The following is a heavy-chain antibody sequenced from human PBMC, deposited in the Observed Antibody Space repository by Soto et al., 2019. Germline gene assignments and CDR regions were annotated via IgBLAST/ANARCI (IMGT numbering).Heavy chain of an antibody. J-gene: IGHJ6*02. V-gene: IGHV1-3*05. CDR2: INAGNGNT. Sequence: QVQLVQSGAEEKKPGASVKVSCKASGYTFTSYGLHWVRQAPGQRLEWMGWINAGNGNTKYSQKFQVRVTITRDTSASTVYMGLSSLRSEATAVYYCASNHLVATPYGMDVWGQGTTVTVSS. D-gene: IGHD1-26*01. CDR1: GYTFTSYG. CDR3: ASNHLVATPYGMDV.